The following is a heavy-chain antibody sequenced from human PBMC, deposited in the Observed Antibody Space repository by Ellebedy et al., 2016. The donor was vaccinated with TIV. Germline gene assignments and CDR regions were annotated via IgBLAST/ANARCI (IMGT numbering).Heavy chain of an antibody. CDR1: GCTFGAYS. D-gene: IGHD3-10*01. J-gene: IGHJ4*02. CDR3: ARGGGAGTSYSFDY. Sequence: PGGSLRLSCAASGCTFGAYSMNWVRQAPGKGLEWIGYIGSRSGIFHFADSVKGRFTISRDNAKNSLYLQVNSLRDEDTAVYYCARGGGAGTSYSFDYWGQGTLVTVSS. CDR2: IGSRSGIF. V-gene: IGHV3-48*02.